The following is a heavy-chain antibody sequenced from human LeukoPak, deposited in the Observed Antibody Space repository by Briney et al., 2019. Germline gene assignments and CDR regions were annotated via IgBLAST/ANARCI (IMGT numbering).Heavy chain of an antibody. J-gene: IGHJ4*02. CDR3: ARVHGSGFKV. CDR2: IHYSGST. CDR1: GGSISSYY. Sequence: WETLSLTCTVSGGSISSYYWSWIRQPPGKGLEWIGYIHYSGSTNYNPSLKSRVTISVDTSKNQFSLKLSSVTAADTAVYYCARVHGSGFKVWGQGTLVTVSS. V-gene: IGHV4-59*01.